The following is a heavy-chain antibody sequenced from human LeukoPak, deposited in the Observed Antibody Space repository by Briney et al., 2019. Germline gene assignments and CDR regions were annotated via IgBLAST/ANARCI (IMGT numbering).Heavy chain of an antibody. CDR2: INPSGGST. CDR3: ARDADTAMVLDY. D-gene: IGHD5-18*01. Sequence: GASVKVSCKASRFTFTNYYMHWVRQAPGQGLEWMGIINPSGGSTTYAQEFQGRVTMTRDTSTSTVYMELSSLRSEDTAVYYCARDADTAMVLDYWGQGTLVTVSS. V-gene: IGHV1-46*01. CDR1: RFTFTNYY. J-gene: IGHJ4*02.